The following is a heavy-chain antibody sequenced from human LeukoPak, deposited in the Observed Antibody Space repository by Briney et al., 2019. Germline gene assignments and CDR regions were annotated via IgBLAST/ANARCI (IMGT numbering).Heavy chain of an antibody. V-gene: IGHV1-2*02. CDR1: GYTFTGYY. J-gene: IGHJ5*02. CDR3: ARDPLSGFSVRWLDP. CDR2: INPNSGGT. Sequence: ASVKVSCKASGYTFTGYYMHWVRQAPGQGLEWMGWINPNSGGTNYAQKFQGRVTMTRDTSISTAYMELSRLRSDDTAVYYCARDPLSGFSVRWLDPWGQGTLVTVSS. D-gene: IGHD3-22*01.